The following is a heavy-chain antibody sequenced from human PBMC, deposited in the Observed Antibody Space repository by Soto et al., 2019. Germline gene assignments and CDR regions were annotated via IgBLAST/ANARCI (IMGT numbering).Heavy chain of an antibody. D-gene: IGHD2-8*01. CDR3: ARRKLEMMYVGWFDP. V-gene: IGHV4-4*02. J-gene: IGHJ5*02. CDR1: GDSISSRNW. Sequence: QVQLQESGPGLVKPSETLSLTCAVSGDSISSRNWWSWVRQTPGKGLEYIGEIHHSGSTNYNPSLKSRVTMSVDKSKNQFSLNLTSVTAADTAIYYCARRKLEMMYVGWFDPWGQGTLVTVSS. CDR2: IHHSGST.